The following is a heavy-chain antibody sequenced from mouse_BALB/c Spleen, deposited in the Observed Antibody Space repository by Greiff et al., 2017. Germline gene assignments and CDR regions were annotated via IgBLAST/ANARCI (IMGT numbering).Heavy chain of an antibody. CDR3: ARARYDPSWFAY. CDR1: GFSLTSYG. J-gene: IGHJ3*01. V-gene: IGHV2-9*02. D-gene: IGHD2-14*01. CDR2: IWAGGST. Sequence: VMLVESGPGLVAPSQSLSITCTVSGFSLTSYGVHWVRQPPGKGLEWLGVIWAGGSTNYNSALMSRLSISKDNSKSQVFLKMNSLQTDDTAMYYCARARYDPSWFAYWGQGTLVTVSA.